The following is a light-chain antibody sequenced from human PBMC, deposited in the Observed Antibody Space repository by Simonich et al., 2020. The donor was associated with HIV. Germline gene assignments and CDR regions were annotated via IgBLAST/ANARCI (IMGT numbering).Light chain of an antibody. Sequence: EIVLTQSPGTLSLSPGERATLSCRASQSVSIRYFAWYQQQPGLAPRLLIYAASTRATGCPARFSGSGSGTEFTLTISSLQSEDFAVYYCQHYNSWPPMCTFGQGTKLEIK. CDR1: QSVSIRY. V-gene: IGKV3-15*01. J-gene: IGKJ2*02. CDR2: AAS. CDR3: QHYNSWPPMCT.